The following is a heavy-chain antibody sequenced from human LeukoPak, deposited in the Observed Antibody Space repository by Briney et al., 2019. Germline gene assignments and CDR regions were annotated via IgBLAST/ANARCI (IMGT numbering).Heavy chain of an antibody. CDR1: GFTFSSYA. V-gene: IGHV3-23*01. J-gene: IGHJ4*02. CDR3: AKAQILVTELFFDY. CDR2: ISGSGGST. D-gene: IGHD2-21*02. Sequence: GGSLRLSCAASGFTFSSYAMSWVRQAPGKGLEWVSAISGSGGSTYYADSVKGRFTISRDNSKNTLYLQMNSPRAEDTAVYYCAKAQILVTELFFDYWGQGTLVTVSS.